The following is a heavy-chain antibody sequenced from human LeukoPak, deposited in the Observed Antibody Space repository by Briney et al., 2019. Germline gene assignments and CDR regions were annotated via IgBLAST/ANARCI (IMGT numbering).Heavy chain of an antibody. CDR3: ARGVQFFDY. J-gene: IGHJ4*02. CDR1: GGSISSYY. Sequence: PSETLSLTCTVSGGSISSYYWSWIRQPPGKGLEWIGNIYYSGSTNYNPSVKSRVTISVDTSKNQFSLKLSSVTAADTAVYYCARGVQFFDYWGQGTLVTVSS. D-gene: IGHD1-1*01. CDR2: IYYSGST. V-gene: IGHV4-59*01.